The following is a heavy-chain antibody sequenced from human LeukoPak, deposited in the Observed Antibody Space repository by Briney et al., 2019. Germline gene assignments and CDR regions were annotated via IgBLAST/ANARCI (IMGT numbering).Heavy chain of an antibody. CDR2: ISGSGGNT. J-gene: IGHJ6*02. V-gene: IGHV3-23*01. CDR3: AKDRVRGNYYDFWSGPDYYYYGMDV. D-gene: IGHD3-3*01. Sequence: GGSLRLSCAASGFTFSSYAMSWVRQAPGKGLEWVSAISGSGGNTYYADSVKGRFTISRDNSKNTLYLQMNSLRAEDTAVYYCAKDRVRGNYYDFWSGPDYYYYGMDVWGQGTTVTVSS. CDR1: GFTFSSYA.